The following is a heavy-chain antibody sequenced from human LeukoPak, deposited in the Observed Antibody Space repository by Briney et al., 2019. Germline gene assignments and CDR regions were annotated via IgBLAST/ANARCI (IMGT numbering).Heavy chain of an antibody. CDR2: IRFDGSTK. J-gene: IGHJ4*02. Sequence: GGSLRLSCAASGITFSNYGLHWVRQAPGRGLQWVAFIRFDGSTKHYADSVKDRFTISRDNSKNILHLQMNSLRPEDTAVYYCATEGLYGGNSHWGQGTLVTVSS. CDR3: ATEGLYGGNSH. V-gene: IGHV3-30*02. D-gene: IGHD4-23*01. CDR1: GITFSNYG.